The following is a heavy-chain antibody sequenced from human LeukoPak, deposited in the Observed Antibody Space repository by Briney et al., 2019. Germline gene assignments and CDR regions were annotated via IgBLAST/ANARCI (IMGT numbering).Heavy chain of an antibody. V-gene: IGHV1-69*04. D-gene: IGHD2-15*01. Sequence: VASVKVSCKASGGTFSSYAISWVRQAPGQGLEWMGRIIPILGIANYEKKFQGRVPITADKSTSPAYMELSSLRSEDTAVYYCATAEDDIVVVVAATSPLGYWGQGTLVTVSS. CDR1: GGTFSSYA. J-gene: IGHJ4*02. CDR2: IIPILGIA. CDR3: ATAEDDIVVVVAATSPLGY.